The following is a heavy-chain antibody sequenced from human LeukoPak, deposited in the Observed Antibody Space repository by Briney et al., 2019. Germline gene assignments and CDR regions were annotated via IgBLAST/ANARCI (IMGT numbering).Heavy chain of an antibody. CDR1: GFTFSSYG. CDR2: ISYDGSNK. V-gene: IGHV3-30*03. J-gene: IGHJ3*02. Sequence: GGSLRLSCAASGFTFSSYGMHWVRQAPGKGLEWVAVISYDGSNKYYADSVKGRFTISRDNSKNTLYFQMNSLRAEDTAVYHCAREDSSSLGAFDIWGQGAMVTVSS. D-gene: IGHD6-6*01. CDR3: AREDSSSLGAFDI.